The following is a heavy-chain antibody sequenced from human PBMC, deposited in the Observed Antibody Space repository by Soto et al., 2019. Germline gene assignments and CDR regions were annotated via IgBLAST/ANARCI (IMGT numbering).Heavy chain of an antibody. D-gene: IGHD2-15*01. CDR2: IYYSGST. CDR3: ARQGYCSGGSCLWSGSFYYYYMDV. J-gene: IGHJ6*03. V-gene: IGHV4-39*01. CDR1: GGSISSSSYY. Sequence: TSETLSLTCTVSGGSISSSSYYWGWIRQPPGKGLEWIGSIYYSGSTYYNPSLKSRVTISVDTSKNQFSLKLSSVTAADTAVYYCARQGYCSGGSCLWSGSFYYYYMDVWGKGTKVTVSS.